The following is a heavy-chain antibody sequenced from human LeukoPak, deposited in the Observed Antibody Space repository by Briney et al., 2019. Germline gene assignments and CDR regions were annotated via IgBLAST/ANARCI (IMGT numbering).Heavy chain of an antibody. CDR1: GLTLSSYW. J-gene: IGHJ4*02. D-gene: IGHD3-16*01. V-gene: IGHV3-7*01. CDR3: ARGKFDFDY. CDR2: INQDGSEK. Sequence: PGGALRLSRAASGLTLSSYWMSWVRQAPGKGLEWVANINQDGSEKYYVDSVKGRFTVSRDNAKNSLYLQMNSLRVEDTAVYYCARGKFDFDYWGQGTLVTVSS.